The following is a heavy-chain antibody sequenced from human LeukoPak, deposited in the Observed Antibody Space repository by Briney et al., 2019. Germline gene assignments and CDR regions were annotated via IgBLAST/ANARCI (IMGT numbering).Heavy chain of an antibody. V-gene: IGHV4-34*01. J-gene: IGHJ4*02. D-gene: IGHD2-2*01. CDR1: GGSFSGYY. CDR3: ARVGYCSSTSCYPIDY. Sequence: PSETLSLTCAVYGGSFSGYYWSWIRQPPGKGLEWIGEINYSGSTNYNPSLKSRVTISVDTSKNQFSLKLSSVTAADTAVYYCARVGYCSSTSCYPIDYWGQGTLVTVSS. CDR2: INYSGST.